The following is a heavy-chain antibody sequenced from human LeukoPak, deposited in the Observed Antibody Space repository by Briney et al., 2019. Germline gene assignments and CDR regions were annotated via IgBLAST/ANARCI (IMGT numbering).Heavy chain of an antibody. J-gene: IGHJ6*02. V-gene: IGHV3-15*01. CDR2: IKSKTDGATT. D-gene: IGHD3-10*01. Sequence: GGSLRLSCAASGFTFSNDWMSWVRQASGKGLEWVGRIKSKTDGATTDYATPVKGRFTISRDDSKSTLYLQMNSLNTEDTAVYYCAPHGSGFYYGMDVWGQGTTVTVSS. CDR1: GFTFSNDW. CDR3: APHGSGFYYGMDV.